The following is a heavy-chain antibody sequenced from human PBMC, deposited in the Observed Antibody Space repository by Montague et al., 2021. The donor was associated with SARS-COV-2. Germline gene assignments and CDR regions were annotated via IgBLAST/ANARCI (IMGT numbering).Heavy chain of an antibody. J-gene: IGHJ3*02. CDR2: IYYSGST. Sequence: SETLSLTCTVSGGSISSSGYYWGWIRQPPGEGLEWIGSIYYSGSTYYNPSLKSRVTISVDTPKNQFSLKLSSVTAADTAVYYRASPTYYYDSSGSDAFDIWGQGTMVTVSS. D-gene: IGHD3-22*01. CDR3: ASPTYYYDSSGSDAFDI. CDR1: GGSISSSGYY. V-gene: IGHV4-39*01.